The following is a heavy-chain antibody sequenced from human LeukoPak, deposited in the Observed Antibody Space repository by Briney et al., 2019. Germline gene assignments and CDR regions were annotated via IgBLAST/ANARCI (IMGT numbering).Heavy chain of an antibody. Sequence: SETLSLTRSVSGGSISSGYYYWSWIRQPAGKRLEYIGHIYSSGSTDYNPSLKSRVTIAVDTSKNQFSLHLTPMTAADTAVYYCARDSGGGSGSYYRYFDDWGQGILVTVSS. D-gene: IGHD3-10*01. CDR2: IYSSGST. CDR3: ARDSGGGSGSYYRYFDD. V-gene: IGHV4-61*09. J-gene: IGHJ4*02. CDR1: GGSISSGYYY.